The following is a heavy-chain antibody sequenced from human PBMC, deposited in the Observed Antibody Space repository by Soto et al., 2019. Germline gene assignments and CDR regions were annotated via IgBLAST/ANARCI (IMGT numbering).Heavy chain of an antibody. J-gene: IGHJ6*03. CDR2: TRNKANSYTT. CDR3: ARGDGEYYYCYYMDV. V-gene: IGHV3-72*01. D-gene: IGHD3-3*01. Sequence: GGSLRLSCAASGFTFSDHYMDWVRQAPGKGLEWVGRTRNKANSYTTEYAASVKGRFTISRDDSKNSLYLQMNSLKTEDTAVYYCARGDGEYYYCYYMDVWGKGTTVTVSS. CDR1: GFTFSDHY.